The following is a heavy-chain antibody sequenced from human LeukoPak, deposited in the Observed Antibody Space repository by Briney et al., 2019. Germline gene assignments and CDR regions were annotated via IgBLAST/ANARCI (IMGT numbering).Heavy chain of an antibody. D-gene: IGHD6-19*01. V-gene: IGHV3-30*04. CDR2: ISYDGSNK. CDR1: GFTFSSYA. J-gene: IGHJ3*02. CDR3: ARDDRQWLDIFGAFDI. Sequence: QPGGSLRLSCAASGFTFSSYAMHWVRQAPGKGREWVAVISYDGSNKYYADSVKGRFTISRDNPKNTLYLQMNSLRAEDTAVYYCARDDRQWLDIFGAFDIWGQGTMVTVSS.